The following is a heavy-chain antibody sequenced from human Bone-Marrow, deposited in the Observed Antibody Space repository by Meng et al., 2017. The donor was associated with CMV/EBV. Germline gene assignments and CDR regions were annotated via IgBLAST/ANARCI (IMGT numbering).Heavy chain of an antibody. J-gene: IGHJ4*02. D-gene: IGHD2/OR15-2a*01. CDR3: ARDFSYFDY. Sequence: GESLKISCAASGFTFDDYGMSWVRQAPGKGLEWVSGINWNGGSTGYADSVKGRFTISRDNAKNSLYLQMNSLRAEDTAVYYCARDFSYFDYWGQGTLVTVSS. CDR2: INWNGGST. CDR1: GFTFDDYG. V-gene: IGHV3-20*04.